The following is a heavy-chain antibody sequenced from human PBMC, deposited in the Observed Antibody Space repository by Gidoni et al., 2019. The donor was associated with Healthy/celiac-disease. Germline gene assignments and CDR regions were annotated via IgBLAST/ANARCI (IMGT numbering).Heavy chain of an antibody. V-gene: IGHV4-59*01. CDR2: IYYSGST. D-gene: IGHD1-26*01. J-gene: IGHJ6*02. CDR1: GGSISSYY. CDR3: ARESVGASSYGMDV. Sequence: QVQLQESGPGLVKPSETLSLTCTVSGGSISSYYWSWIRQPPGKGLEWIGYIYYSGSTNYNPSLKSRVTISVDTSKNQFSLKLSSVTAADTAVYYCARESVGASSYGMDVWGQGTTVTVSS.